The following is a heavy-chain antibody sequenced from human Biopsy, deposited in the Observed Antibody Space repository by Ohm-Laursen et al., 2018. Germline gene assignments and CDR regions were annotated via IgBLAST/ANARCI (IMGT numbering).Heavy chain of an antibody. V-gene: IGHV3-21*01. J-gene: IGHJ4*02. Sequence: SLRLSCSASGFRFSLYSMNWVRQAPGKGLEWVSSIKNSENYTYYADSVKGRFIISRDNAKNSLYLQMNSLRAEDTAVYYCARGRTGGWGQGTLVTVSS. CDR2: IKNSENYT. CDR3: ARGRTGG. CDR1: GFRFSLYS. D-gene: IGHD1/OR15-1a*01.